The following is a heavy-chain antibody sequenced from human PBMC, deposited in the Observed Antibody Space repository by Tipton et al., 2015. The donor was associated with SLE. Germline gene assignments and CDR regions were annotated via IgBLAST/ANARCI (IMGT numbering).Heavy chain of an antibody. J-gene: IGHJ3*02. Sequence: TLSLTCTVSGGSISSSSYYWGWIRQPPGKGLEWIGRIYYSGSTYYNPSLKSRVTISVDTSKNQFSLKLSSVTAADTAVYYCARDFFYDPYAFDIWGQGTMVTVSS. D-gene: IGHD3-16*01. V-gene: IGHV4-39*07. CDR2: IYYSGST. CDR3: ARDFFYDPYAFDI. CDR1: GGSISSSSYY.